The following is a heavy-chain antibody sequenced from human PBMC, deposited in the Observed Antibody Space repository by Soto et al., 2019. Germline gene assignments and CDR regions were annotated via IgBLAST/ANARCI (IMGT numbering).Heavy chain of an antibody. CDR1: GGSISSYY. D-gene: IGHD2-2*03. Sequence: SETLSLTCTVSGGSISSYYWSWIRQPPGKGLEWIGYIYYSGSTNYNPSLKSRVTISVDTSKNQFSLKLSSVTAADTAVYYCARRNRVGYCSSTSCYGGDNWFDPWGQGTLVTVSS. CDR2: IYYSGST. V-gene: IGHV4-59*08. J-gene: IGHJ5*02. CDR3: ARRNRVGYCSSTSCYGGDNWFDP.